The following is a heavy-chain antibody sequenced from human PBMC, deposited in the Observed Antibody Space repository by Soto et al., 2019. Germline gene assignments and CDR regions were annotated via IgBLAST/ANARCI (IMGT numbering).Heavy chain of an antibody. V-gene: IGHV1-18*01. Sequence: QVQLVQSGPEVKKPASSAKVSCTSSGYTFTRHGFSWVRQAPGQGLAWLGWISTYDVNTHYAQSFQGTVTRTADTSASTVYMELTSLRPDDTAIYFGAREARIGGPGIAHWGQGTRVTASS. CDR2: ISTYDVNT. J-gene: IGHJ4*02. D-gene: IGHD3-16*01. CDR3: AREARIGGPGIAH. CDR1: GYTFTRHG.